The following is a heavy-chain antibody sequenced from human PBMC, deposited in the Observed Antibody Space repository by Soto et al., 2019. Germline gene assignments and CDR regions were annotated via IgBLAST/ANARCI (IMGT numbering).Heavy chain of an antibody. CDR1: GFTFSDYA. D-gene: IGHD3-3*02. Sequence: QVQLVESGGGVVQPGRSLRLSCAASGFTFSDYAMQWVRQAPGKRLESVALISYDGRNKYYADPVKGRFTISRDNSKNTLYLEMNGLRAEDTAVYYCSKDGGRGVALSTIYYFDYLGQGTLVTVSS. CDR3: SKDGGRGVALSTIYYFDY. CDR2: ISYDGRNK. J-gene: IGHJ4*02. V-gene: IGHV3-30*18.